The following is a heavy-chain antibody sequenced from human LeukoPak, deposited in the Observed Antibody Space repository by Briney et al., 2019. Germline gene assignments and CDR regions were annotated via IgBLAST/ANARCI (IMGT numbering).Heavy chain of an antibody. CDR3: ARDPYATSKYDY. CDR2: ISSSSSYI. V-gene: IGHV3-21*01. D-gene: IGHD1-26*01. CDR1: GFTFSSYS. J-gene: IGHJ4*02. Sequence: GGSLRLSCAASGFTFSSYSMNWVRQAPGKGLAWVSSISSSSSYIYYADSLKGRFTISRDNAKNSLYLQMNSLRAEDTAVYYCARDPYATSKYDYWGQGTLVTVSS.